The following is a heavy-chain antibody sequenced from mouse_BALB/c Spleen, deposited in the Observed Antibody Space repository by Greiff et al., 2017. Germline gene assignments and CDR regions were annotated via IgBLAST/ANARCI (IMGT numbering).Heavy chain of an antibody. Sequence: EVQLQQSGAELVRPGAFVKLSCKASGFNFNDYYMHWVQQRPEQGLEWIGWIDPENGNTIYDPKFQGKASITADTSSNTAYLQLSSLTSEDTAVYYCARRVYYDCDGAMDYWGQGTSVTVSS. CDR2: IDPENGNT. J-gene: IGHJ4*01. CDR3: ARRVYYDCDGAMDY. D-gene: IGHD2-4*01. V-gene: IGHV14-1*02. CDR1: GFNFNDYY.